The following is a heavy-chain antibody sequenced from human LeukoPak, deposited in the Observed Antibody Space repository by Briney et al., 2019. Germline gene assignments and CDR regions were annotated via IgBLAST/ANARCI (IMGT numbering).Heavy chain of an antibody. CDR1: GFTFSSYA. CDR3: ARGGSSSWYDWYYFDY. V-gene: IGHV3-23*01. D-gene: IGHD6-13*01. Sequence: GGSLRLSCAASGFTFSSYAMSWVRQAPGKGLEWVSAISGSGGSTYYADSVKGRFTISRDNSKNTLYLQMNSLRAEDTAVYYCARGGSSSWYDWYYFDYWGQGTLVTVSS. CDR2: ISGSGGST. J-gene: IGHJ4*02.